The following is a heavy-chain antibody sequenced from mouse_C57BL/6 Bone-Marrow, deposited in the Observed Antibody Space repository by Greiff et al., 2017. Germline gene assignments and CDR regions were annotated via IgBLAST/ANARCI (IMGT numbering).Heavy chain of an antibody. CDR3: AREGDSNYEAWFAY. Sequence: VQLQQPGAELVKPGASVKLSCKASGYTFTSYWMQWVKQRPGQGLEWIGEIDPSDSYTNYNQKFKGKATLTVDTSSSTAYMQLSSLTSEDSAVYYCAREGDSNYEAWFAYWGQGTLVTVSA. CDR2: IDPSDSYT. J-gene: IGHJ3*01. D-gene: IGHD2-5*01. CDR1: GYTFTSYW. V-gene: IGHV1-50*01.